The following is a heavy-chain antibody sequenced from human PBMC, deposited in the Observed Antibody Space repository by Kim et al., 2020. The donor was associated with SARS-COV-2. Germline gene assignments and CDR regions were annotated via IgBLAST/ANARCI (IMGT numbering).Heavy chain of an antibody. CDR3: ARGGGYYDSSGHSGY. V-gene: IGHV3-30*07. J-gene: IGHJ4*02. D-gene: IGHD3-22*01. Sequence: ADSVKGRFTISRDNSKNTLYLQMNSLRAEDTAVYYCARGGGYYDSSGHSGYWGQGTLVTVSS.